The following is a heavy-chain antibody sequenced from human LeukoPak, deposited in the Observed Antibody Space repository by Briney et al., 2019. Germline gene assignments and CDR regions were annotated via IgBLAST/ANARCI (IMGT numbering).Heavy chain of an antibody. CDR2: ISGSGGST. CDR3: AKDLSVLWFGESS. CDR1: GFTFSSYA. V-gene: IGHV3-23*01. Sequence: PGGSLRLSCEASGFTFSSYAMSWVRQAPGKGLEWGSAISGSGGSTYYADSVKGRFTISRDNSKNTLYLQMNSLRAEDTAVYYCAKDLSVLWFGESSWGQGTLVTVSS. D-gene: IGHD3-10*01. J-gene: IGHJ4*02.